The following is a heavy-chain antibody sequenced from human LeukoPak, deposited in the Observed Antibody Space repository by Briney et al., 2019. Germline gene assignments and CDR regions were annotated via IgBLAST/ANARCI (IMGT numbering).Heavy chain of an antibody. Sequence: GESLKISCKGSGYRFTTSLTGWGRQMPGKGLAWMGIIYPADSDTRYSPSFQGQVTISADNSISTAFLQWSGLKASDTAVYYCARLSGSFGYWGQGTLVTVSS. V-gene: IGHV5-51*01. CDR3: ARLSGSFGY. D-gene: IGHD1-26*01. CDR2: IYPADSDT. CDR1: GYRFTTSL. J-gene: IGHJ4*02.